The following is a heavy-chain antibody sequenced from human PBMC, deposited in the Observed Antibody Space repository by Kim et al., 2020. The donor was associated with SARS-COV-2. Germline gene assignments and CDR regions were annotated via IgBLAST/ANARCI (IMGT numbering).Heavy chain of an antibody. D-gene: IGHD3-9*01. Sequence: YYADSVKGRFTISRDNSKNTLYLQMSSLRAEDTAVYYCVKVLRSLPYFDYWGQGTLVTVSS. V-gene: IGHV3-64D*09. CDR3: VKVLRSLPYFDY. J-gene: IGHJ4*02.